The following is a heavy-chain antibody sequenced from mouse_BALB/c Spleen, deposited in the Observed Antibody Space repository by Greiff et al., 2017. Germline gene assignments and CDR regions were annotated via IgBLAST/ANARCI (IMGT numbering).Heavy chain of an antibody. J-gene: IGHJ4*01. CDR2: INPGSGGT. CDR3: VRARPYYDAMDY. V-gene: IGHV1-54*01. CDR1: GYAFTNYL. Sequence: VQLQQSGAELVRPGTSVKVSCKASGYAFTNYLIEWVKQRPGQGLEWIGVINPGSGGTNYNEKFKGKATLTADKSSSTAYMQLSSLTSDDSAVYFCVRARPYYDAMDYWGQGTSVTVSS.